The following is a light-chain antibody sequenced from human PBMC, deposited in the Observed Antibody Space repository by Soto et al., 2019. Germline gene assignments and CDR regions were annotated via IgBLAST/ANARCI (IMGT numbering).Light chain of an antibody. CDR2: GNS. CDR1: SSNIGAGYD. CDR3: HSYDSSLNGVV. Sequence: QSVLTQPPSVSGAPGQRVTISCTGSSSNIGAGYDVHWYQQLPGTAPKLLIYGNSNRPSGVPDRFSGSKSGTSASLAITGLQAEDEADYYCHSYDSSLNGVVFGGGTKLTVL. V-gene: IGLV1-40*01. J-gene: IGLJ2*01.